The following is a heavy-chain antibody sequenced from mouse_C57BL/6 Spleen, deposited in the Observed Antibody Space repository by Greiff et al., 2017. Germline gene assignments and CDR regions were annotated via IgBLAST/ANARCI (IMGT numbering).Heavy chain of an antibody. J-gene: IGHJ2*01. CDR1: GYTFTSYW. D-gene: IGHD1-1*01. CDR3: ARDHYGSLYFDY. CDR2: IHPNSGST. V-gene: IGHV1-64*01. Sequence: QVQLQQPGAELVKPGASVKLSCKASGYTFTSYWMHWVKQRPGQGLEWIGLIHPNSGSTNYNEKFKSKATLTVDKSYSTAYMQLSSLTSEDSAVYDCARDHYGSLYFDYWGQGTTLTVSS.